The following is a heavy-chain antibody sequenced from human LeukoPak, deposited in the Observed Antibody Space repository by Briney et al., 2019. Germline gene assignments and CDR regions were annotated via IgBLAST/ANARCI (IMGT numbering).Heavy chain of an antibody. V-gene: IGHV4-59*02. CDR1: GDSVNKFY. D-gene: IGHD3-10*01. CDR3: VREKGHYGPGISYTTDAFDI. J-gene: IGHJ3*02. CDR2: VYYSGST. Sequence: PSETLSLTCNVSGDSVNKFYWKWIRQTPGKGLEWIGYVYYSGSTNYYPSLKSRVTISIDTSRNQFSLNLRSVTAADTAVYYCVREKGHYGPGISYTTDAFDIWGQGTVVTVSS.